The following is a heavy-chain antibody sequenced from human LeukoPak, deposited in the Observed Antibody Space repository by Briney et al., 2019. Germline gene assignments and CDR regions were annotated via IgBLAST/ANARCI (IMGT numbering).Heavy chain of an antibody. CDR3: ARQGWFGELLSPLDY. CDR2: IYYSGST. CDR1: GGSISSSSYY. J-gene: IGHJ4*02. V-gene: IGHV4-39*01. Sequence: KTSETLSLTCIVSGGSISSSSYYWGWIRQPPGKGLEWIGSIYYSGSTYYNPSLKSRVTISVDTSKNQFSLKLSSVTASDTAVYYCARQGWFGELLSPLDYWGQGTLVTVSS. D-gene: IGHD3-10*01.